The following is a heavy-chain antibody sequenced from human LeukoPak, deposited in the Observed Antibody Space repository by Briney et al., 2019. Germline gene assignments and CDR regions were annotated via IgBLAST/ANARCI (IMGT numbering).Heavy chain of an antibody. CDR3: ARHGNDYGDCWFDY. D-gene: IGHD4-17*01. J-gene: IGHJ4*02. CDR2: AFYSGDT. CDR1: GGSISGSTYY. V-gene: IGHV4-39*01. Sequence: SETLSLTCTVSGGSISGSTYYWGWIRQPPGKGLEWIGSAFYSGDTYYKSSLKSRVTISVDTSKNQFSLKLGSVTAADTAVYYCARHGNDYGDCWFDYWGLGNLVIVSS.